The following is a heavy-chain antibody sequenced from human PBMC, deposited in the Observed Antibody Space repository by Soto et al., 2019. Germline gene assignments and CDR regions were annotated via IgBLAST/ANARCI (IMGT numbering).Heavy chain of an antibody. J-gene: IGHJ4*02. V-gene: IGHV3-74*01. CDR1: EFTFSTYW. Sequence: EVQLVESGGGLVQPGGSLRLSCAASEFTFSTYWIHWVRQVPGKGLVWVSRIKSDGSSTYYADSVKGRFTISRDNAKNTLYLQMNSLRDEDTSVYYCARYVQVGAQPYYFDSWGQGTLVTVSS. D-gene: IGHD1-26*01. CDR2: IKSDGSST. CDR3: ARYVQVGAQPYYFDS.